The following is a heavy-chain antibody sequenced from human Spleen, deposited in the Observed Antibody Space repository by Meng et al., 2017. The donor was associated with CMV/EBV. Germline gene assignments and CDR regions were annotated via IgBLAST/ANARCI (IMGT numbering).Heavy chain of an antibody. V-gene: IGHV3-48*04. CDR1: GFTFSSYA. Sequence: GGSLRLSCAASGFTFSSYAMSWVRQAPGKGLERVSYISSSGSTIYYADSVKGRFTISRDNAKNSLYLQMNSLRAEDMALYYCAKDFNSSPAGGWGMDVWGQGTTVTVSS. CDR2: ISSSGSTI. D-gene: IGHD6-13*01. J-gene: IGHJ6*02. CDR3: AKDFNSSPAGGWGMDV.